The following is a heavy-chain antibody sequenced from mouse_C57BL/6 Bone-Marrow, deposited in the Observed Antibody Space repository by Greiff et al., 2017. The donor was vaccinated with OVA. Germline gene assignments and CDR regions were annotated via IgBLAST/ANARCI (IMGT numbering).Heavy chain of an antibody. CDR2: INPGSGGT. Sequence: VQLKESGAELVRPGTSVKVSCKASGYAFTNYLIEWVKQRPGQGLEWIGVINPGSGGTNYNEKFKGKATLTADKSSSTAYMQLSSLTSEDSAVYFCARGDYDVLYAMDYWGQGTSVTVSS. V-gene: IGHV1-54*01. CDR3: ARGDYDVLYAMDY. J-gene: IGHJ4*01. CDR1: GYAFTNYL. D-gene: IGHD2-4*01.